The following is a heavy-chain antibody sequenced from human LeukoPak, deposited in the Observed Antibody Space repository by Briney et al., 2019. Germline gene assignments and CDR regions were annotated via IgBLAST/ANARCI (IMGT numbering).Heavy chain of an antibody. Sequence: GGSLRLSCAASGFTVSSNYMSWVRQAPGKGLEWVSVIYSGGSTYYADSMKGRFTISRDNSKNTLYLQMNSLRAEDTAVYYCARGWYSGSYYDYWGQGTLVTVSS. J-gene: IGHJ4*02. CDR3: ARGWYSGSYYDY. CDR2: IYSGGST. V-gene: IGHV3-66*01. D-gene: IGHD1-26*01. CDR1: GFTVSSNY.